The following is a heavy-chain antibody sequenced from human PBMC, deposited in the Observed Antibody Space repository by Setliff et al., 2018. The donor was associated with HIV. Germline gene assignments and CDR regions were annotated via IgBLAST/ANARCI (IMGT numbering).Heavy chain of an antibody. CDR1: GYTSTSYD. Sequence: ASVKVSCKASGYTSTSYDISWVRQAPGQGLEWMGWMSTYDGNTNYAQKFQGRVTITRDTSASTAYMELSSLRSEDTGVYYCAIGSSNWPHRPNNYYFDYWGQGTPVTSPQ. CDR2: MSTYDGNT. CDR3: AIGSSNWPHRPNNYYFDY. V-gene: IGHV1-18*01. J-gene: IGHJ4*02. D-gene: IGHD6-13*01.